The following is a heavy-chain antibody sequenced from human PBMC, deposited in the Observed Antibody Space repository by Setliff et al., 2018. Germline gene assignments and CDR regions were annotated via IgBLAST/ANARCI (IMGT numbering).Heavy chain of an antibody. D-gene: IGHD3-22*01. Sequence: SETLSLTCTVSGGSITNYYWSWIRQPPGEGLEYIGYIYYTGSTNSNPSLKSRVTISVDTSKNQFSLKLSSVTAADTAVYYCARHHAQYYSDSSGYFYEDWYFDLWGRGTLVTVSS. J-gene: IGHJ2*01. CDR3: ARHHAQYYSDSSGYFYEDWYFDL. V-gene: IGHV4-59*08. CDR1: GGSITNYY. CDR2: IYYTGST.